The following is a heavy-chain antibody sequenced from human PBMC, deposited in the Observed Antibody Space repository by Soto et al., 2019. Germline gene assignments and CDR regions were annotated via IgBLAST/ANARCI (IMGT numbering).Heavy chain of an antibody. Sequence: GGSLRLSCAASGFTFSSYAMSWVRQAPGKGLEWVSAISGSGGSTYYADSVKGRFTISRDNSKNTLYLQMNSLRAEDTAVYYCAKKGTIFGVVIIDYWGQGTLVTVSS. V-gene: IGHV3-23*01. CDR1: GFTFSSYA. J-gene: IGHJ4*02. D-gene: IGHD3-3*01. CDR2: ISGSGGST. CDR3: AKKGTIFGVVIIDY.